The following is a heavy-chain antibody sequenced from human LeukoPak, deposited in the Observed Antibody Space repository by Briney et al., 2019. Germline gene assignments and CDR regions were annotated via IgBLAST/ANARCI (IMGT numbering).Heavy chain of an antibody. CDR3: ARLSDGYNHLDP. J-gene: IGHJ5*02. CDR2: IYPGDSDT. D-gene: IGHD5-24*01. V-gene: IGHV5-51*01. CDR1: GYSFSTYW. Sequence: GESLKISCKGSGYSFSTYWIGWVRQMPGKGLEWMGIIYPGDSDTRYSPSFQGQATISADKSIGTAYLQWSSLKASDTAMYYCARLSDGYNHLDPWGQGTLVTVSS.